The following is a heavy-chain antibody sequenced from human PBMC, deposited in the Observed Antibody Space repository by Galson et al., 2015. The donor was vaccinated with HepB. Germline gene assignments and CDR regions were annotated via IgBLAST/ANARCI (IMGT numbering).Heavy chain of an antibody. CDR2: IRNDGSES. D-gene: IGHD3-22*01. V-gene: IGHV3-7*01. CDR1: GFTFSTYW. J-gene: IGHJ4*02. CDR3: VRGRGDTSGYFY. Sequence: SLRLSCATSGFTFSTYWMSWVRQAPGKGLEWVANIRNDGSESYYVDSVKGRFTTSRDNAKNSVYLQMNSLRAEDTAVYYCVRGRGDTSGYFYWGQGTLVTVSS.